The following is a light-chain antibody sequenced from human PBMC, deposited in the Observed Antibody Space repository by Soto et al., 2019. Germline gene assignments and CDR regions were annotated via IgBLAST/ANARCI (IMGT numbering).Light chain of an antibody. CDR3: SSYTSATTYV. CDR2: EVT. CDR1: SSDVGNFNL. V-gene: IGLV2-14*02. Sequence: QSVLTQPASVSGSPGQSITISCTGTSSDVGNFNLVSWYQQHPDKAPKLMIFEVTKRPAGVSNRFSGSKSGNTASLTISGLQTQDEADYYCSSYTSATTYVFGTGTKVTVL. J-gene: IGLJ1*01.